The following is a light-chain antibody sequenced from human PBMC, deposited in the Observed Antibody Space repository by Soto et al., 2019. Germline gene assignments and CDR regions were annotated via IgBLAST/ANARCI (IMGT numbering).Light chain of an antibody. CDR3: QQYNSYWT. CDR2: KAS. J-gene: IGKJ1*01. V-gene: IGKV1-5*03. Sequence: DIQMTHSPSTLSASVGDRVTITCRASQSISSWLAWYQQKPGKAPKLLIYKASSLESGVPSRFSGSGSGTEFTLTISSLQPDDFATYSCQQYNSYWTFGQGTKVEIK. CDR1: QSISSW.